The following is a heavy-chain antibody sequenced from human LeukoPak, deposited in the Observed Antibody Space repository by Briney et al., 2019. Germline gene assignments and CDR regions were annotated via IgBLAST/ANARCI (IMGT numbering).Heavy chain of an antibody. CDR3: ARGCGSLSLGY. CDR1: GFTFTSYS. V-gene: IGHV3-21*05. D-gene: IGHD1-26*01. CDR2: ISGSSSDI. J-gene: IGHJ4*02. Sequence: GGSLRLSCAASGFTFTSYSMNWVRQAPGKGLEWVSYISGSSSDIHYADSEKGRFTISRDNANNSLYLQMNSLRAEDTAVYYCARGCGSLSLGYWGQGTLVAVSS.